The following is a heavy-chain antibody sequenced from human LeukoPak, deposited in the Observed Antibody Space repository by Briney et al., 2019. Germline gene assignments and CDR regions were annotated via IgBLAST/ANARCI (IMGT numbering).Heavy chain of an antibody. CDR1: GYTFTSYY. J-gene: IGHJ5*02. CDR2: INPSGGST. D-gene: IGHD4-23*01. Sequence: GASVKVSCKASGYTFTSYYMHWVRQAPGQGLEWMGIINPSGGSTSYAQKFQGRVTMTRDTSTSTVYMELSSLRSEDTAVYYCARGTVVVVTPTRFDPWGQGTLVTVSS. CDR3: ARGTVVVVTPTRFDP. V-gene: IGHV1-46*01.